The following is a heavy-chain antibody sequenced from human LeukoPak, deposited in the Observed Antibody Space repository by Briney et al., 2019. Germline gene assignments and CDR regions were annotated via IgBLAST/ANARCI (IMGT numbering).Heavy chain of an antibody. J-gene: IGHJ4*02. V-gene: IGHV4-34*01. D-gene: IGHD6-19*01. CDR3: AGGGQWLVQGY. CDR1: GGSFSGYY. CDR2: IYHSGST. Sequence: SETLSLTCADYGGSFSGYYWSWIRQPPGKGLEWIGSIYHSGSTYYNPSLKSRVTISVDTSKNQFSLKLSSVTAADTAVYYCAGGGQWLVQGYWGQGTLVTVSS.